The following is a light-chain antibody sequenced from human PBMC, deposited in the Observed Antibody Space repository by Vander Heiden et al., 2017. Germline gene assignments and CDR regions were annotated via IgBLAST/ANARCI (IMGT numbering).Light chain of an antibody. J-gene: IGKJ1*01. CDR3: QQYYSTPWT. V-gene: IGKV4-1*01. CDR2: WAS. Sequence: DTVITQSPGSLAVSLGERATITCRASQSLFFRSGDKNYLAWFQQKVGQPPKQLIYWASFREPGVPDRFIGSGSGTDFTLTISSLQPEDVAVYYCQQYYSTPWTFGQGTKVEVK. CDR1: QSLFFRSGDKNY.